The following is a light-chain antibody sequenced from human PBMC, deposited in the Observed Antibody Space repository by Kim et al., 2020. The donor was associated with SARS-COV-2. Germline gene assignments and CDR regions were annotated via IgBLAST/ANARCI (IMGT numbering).Light chain of an antibody. CDR2: GAS. J-gene: IGKJ5*01. CDR3: QQDYKYPLS. CDR1: QDIGSE. V-gene: IGKV1-6*01. Sequence: AIQVTQSPSSLSASVGDTVTITCRASQDIGSELGWYLQKPGKAPELLIRGASTVQSGVPSRFSGSGFGTDFTLTIISLQPEDFATYFCQQDYKYPLSSGQGTRLEIK.